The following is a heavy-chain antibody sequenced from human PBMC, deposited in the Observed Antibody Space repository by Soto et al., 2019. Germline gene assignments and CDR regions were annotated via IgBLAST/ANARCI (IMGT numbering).Heavy chain of an antibody. V-gene: IGHV3-30*04. D-gene: IGHD2-21*01. Sequence: QVQMLQSGGGVVQPGTSLRLSCVASGFTFSAFAMHWVRQTPGKGLEWVATVSFDGRNDNYPDSVKGRFSISRANVKNTLFLQMDSLRVEDTAVYYCAADTKHVWPTTHFFDSWGQGTLVTVSS. CDR2: VSFDGRND. CDR1: GFTFSAFA. CDR3: AADTKHVWPTTHFFDS. J-gene: IGHJ4*02.